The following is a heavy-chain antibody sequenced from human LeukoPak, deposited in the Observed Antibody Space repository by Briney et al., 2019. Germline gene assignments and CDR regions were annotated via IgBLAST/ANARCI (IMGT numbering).Heavy chain of an antibody. Sequence: GGSLRLSCAASGFTFSSYSMNWVRQAPGKGLEWVSYISSSSSTIYYADSVKGRFTISRDNAKNSLYLQMNSLRDEDTAVYYCAREQNRIAAAGTAWGYYYYYGMDVWDQGTTVTVSS. CDR1: GFTFSSYS. V-gene: IGHV3-48*02. D-gene: IGHD6-13*01. J-gene: IGHJ6*02. CDR3: AREQNRIAAAGTAWGYYYYYGMDV. CDR2: ISSSSSTI.